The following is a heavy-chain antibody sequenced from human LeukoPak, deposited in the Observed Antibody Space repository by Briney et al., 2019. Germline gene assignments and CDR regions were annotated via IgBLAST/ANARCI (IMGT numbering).Heavy chain of an antibody. CDR1: GYTLTELS. J-gene: IGHJ4*02. CDR2: FDPEDGET. Sequence: ASVKVSCKVSGYTLTELSMHWVRQAPGKGLEWMGGFDPEDGETIYAQKFQGRVTMTEDTSTDTAYMELSSLRSEDTAVYYCAKATLHYVWGSSSPSLPYYFDYWGQGTLVTVSS. D-gene: IGHD3-16*01. CDR3: AKATLHYVWGSSSPSLPYYFDY. V-gene: IGHV1-24*01.